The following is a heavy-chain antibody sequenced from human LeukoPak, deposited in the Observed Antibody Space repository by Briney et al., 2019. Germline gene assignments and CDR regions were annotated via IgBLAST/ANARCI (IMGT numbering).Heavy chain of an antibody. Sequence: SETLSLTCTVSGGSISPYFWSWIRQPPGKGLEWIGYIYADGSTKYNPSLKSRVTISLDTSKNQLSLELSSVAAADTAVYYCARRQIYFDYWGQGTLVTVSS. CDR3: ARRQIYFDY. CDR2: IYADGST. CDR1: GGSISPYF. V-gene: IGHV4-4*09. J-gene: IGHJ4*02.